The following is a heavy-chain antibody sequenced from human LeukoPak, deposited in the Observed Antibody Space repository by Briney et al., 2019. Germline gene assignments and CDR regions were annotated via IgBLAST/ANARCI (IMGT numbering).Heavy chain of an antibody. CDR3: AREARVGLALQS. CDR1: GLTFSTYW. V-gene: IGHV3-74*03. D-gene: IGHD1-26*01. J-gene: IGHJ4*02. CDR2: INPDGSIR. Sequence: GGSLRLSRAASGLTFSTYWMHWVRQAPGKGLAWVARINPDGSIRTYANSVQGRVTISRDTAKDTLFLQMNSLRAEDTAVYYCAREARVGLALQSWGQGGPLTVCS.